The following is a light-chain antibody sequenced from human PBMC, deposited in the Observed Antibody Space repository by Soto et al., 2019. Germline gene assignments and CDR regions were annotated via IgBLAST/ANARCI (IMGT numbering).Light chain of an antibody. Sequence: AIQMTQSPSSLSASVGDRVTITCRASQGIRNNLGWHQQKPGKAPKLLIYAASSLHSGVPSRFSGSGSGTDFTLTISSLQPEDFAVYYCQHYGNTPPSVTFGPGTKVDIK. CDR2: AAS. CDR1: QGIRNN. CDR3: QHYGNTPPSVT. V-gene: IGKV1-6*01. J-gene: IGKJ3*01.